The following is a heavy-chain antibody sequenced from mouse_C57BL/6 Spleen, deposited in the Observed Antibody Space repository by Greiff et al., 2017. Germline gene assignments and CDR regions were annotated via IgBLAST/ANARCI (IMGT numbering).Heavy chain of an antibody. Sequence: VQLKESGGGLVQPKGSLKLSCAASGFSFNTYAMNWVRQAPGKGLEWVARIRSKSNNYATYYADSVKDRFTISRDDSESMLYLQMNTLKTEDTAMDYCVRGGFYDSLDYWGQRTSGPGSS. V-gene: IGHV10-1*01. D-gene: IGHD3-1*01. J-gene: IGHJ4*01. CDR1: GFSFNTYA. CDR2: IRSKSNNYAT. CDR3: VRGGFYDSLDY.